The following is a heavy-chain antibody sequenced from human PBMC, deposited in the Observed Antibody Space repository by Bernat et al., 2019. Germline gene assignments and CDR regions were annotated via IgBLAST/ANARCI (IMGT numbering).Heavy chain of an antibody. J-gene: IGHJ4*02. CDR1: GFTFSSYA. D-gene: IGHD2-2*01. CDR3: ARDAYCISTSCRAPFDY. Sequence: QVQLVESGGGVVQPGRSLRLSCAASGFTFSSYAMHWVRQAPGKGLEWVAVISYDGSNKYYADSVKGRLTIYRDNSKNTLYLQMNSLRAEDTAVYYCARDAYCISTSCRAPFDYWGQGTLVTVSS. V-gene: IGHV3-30-3*01. CDR2: ISYDGSNK.